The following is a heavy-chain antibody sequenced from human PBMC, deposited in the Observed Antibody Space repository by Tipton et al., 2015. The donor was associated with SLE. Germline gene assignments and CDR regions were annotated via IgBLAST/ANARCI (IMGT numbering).Heavy chain of an antibody. CDR2: IYYSGGT. CDR3: ARDWASVGYHYFMDV. V-gene: IGHV4-59*11. CDR1: GGSISGHY. D-gene: IGHD3-16*01. Sequence: TLSLTCDVSGGSISGHYWSWIRQSPEKGLEYIGYIYYSGGTNYNPSLKSRVTISIDTSKNQFSLKLRSVTAADTAIYYCARDWASVGYHYFMDVWGKGTTVTVSS. J-gene: IGHJ6*03.